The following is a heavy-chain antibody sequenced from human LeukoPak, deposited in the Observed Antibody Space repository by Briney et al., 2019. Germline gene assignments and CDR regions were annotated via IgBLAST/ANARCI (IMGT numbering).Heavy chain of an antibody. Sequence: GGSLRLSCAASGFTFSSYGMHWVRQAPGKGLEWVAFIRYDGSNKYYADSVKGRFTISRDNSKNTLYLQMNSLRAEDTAVYYCARELAYYGSGYPDLPPRPYGVYYGMDVWGQGTTVTVSS. J-gene: IGHJ6*02. D-gene: IGHD3-10*01. CDR3: ARELAYYGSGYPDLPPRPYGVYYGMDV. CDR2: IRYDGSNK. CDR1: GFTFSSYG. V-gene: IGHV3-30*02.